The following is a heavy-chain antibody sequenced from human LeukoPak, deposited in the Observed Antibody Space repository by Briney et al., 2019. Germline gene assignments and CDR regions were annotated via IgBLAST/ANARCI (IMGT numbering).Heavy chain of an antibody. CDR2: IKQDGSEK. CDR1: GFTFSSYW. D-gene: IGHD6-19*01. CDR3: ARDNLRAGIAVAGTIDY. V-gene: IGHV3-7*01. Sequence: GGSLRLSYAASGFTFSSYWMSWVRQAPGKGLEWVANIKQDGSEKYYVDSVKGRFTISRDNAKNSLYLQMNSLRAEDTAVYYCARDNLRAGIAVAGTIDYWGQGTLVTVSS. J-gene: IGHJ4*02.